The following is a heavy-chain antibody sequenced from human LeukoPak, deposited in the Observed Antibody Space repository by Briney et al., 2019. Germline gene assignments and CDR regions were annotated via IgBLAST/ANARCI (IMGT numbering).Heavy chain of an antibody. Sequence: PSETLSLTCTVSGGSISSYYWSWIRQSPGKGLEWIGYIYYSGSTKYNPSLKSRVTISVDTSKNQFSLKLSSVTAADTAVYYCARGRDYYDSSGYLDAFDIWGQGTMVTVSS. J-gene: IGHJ3*02. CDR1: GGSISSYY. V-gene: IGHV4-59*01. CDR2: IYYSGST. CDR3: ARGRDYYDSSGYLDAFDI. D-gene: IGHD3-22*01.